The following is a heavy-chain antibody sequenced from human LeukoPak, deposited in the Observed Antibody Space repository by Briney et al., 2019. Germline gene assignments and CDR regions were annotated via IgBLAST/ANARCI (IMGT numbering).Heavy chain of an antibody. Sequence: SVKVSCKASGGTFSSYTISWVRQAPGQGLEWMGRIIPILGIANYAQKFQGRVTITADKSTSTAYMALGSLRSEDTAVYYCARDDGITGTTYDYRGQGTLVTVSS. V-gene: IGHV1-69*10. CDR2: IIPILGIA. D-gene: IGHD1-7*01. J-gene: IGHJ4*02. CDR1: GGTFSSYT. CDR3: ARDDGITGTTYDY.